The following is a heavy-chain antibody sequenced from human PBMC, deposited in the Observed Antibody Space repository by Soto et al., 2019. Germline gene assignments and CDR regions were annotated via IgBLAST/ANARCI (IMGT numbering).Heavy chain of an antibody. CDR2: INPHGGST. CDR1: RDTFTSYY. CDR3: VKRSLLMAPT. V-gene: IGHV1-46*01. Sequence: ASVKVSCKAPRDTFTSYYINWVRQAPGQGLEWMGVINPHGGSTAYAQKFKGRVTLTRDTSASTVYMEVSSLTSEDTAMYYCVKRSLLMAPTWGQGIQVTVSS. J-gene: IGHJ4*02. D-gene: IGHD1-1*01.